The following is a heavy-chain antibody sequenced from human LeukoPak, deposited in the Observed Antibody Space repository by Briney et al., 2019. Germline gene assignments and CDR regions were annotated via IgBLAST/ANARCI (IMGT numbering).Heavy chain of an antibody. CDR3: AKDGMVRGVIDY. J-gene: IGHJ4*02. V-gene: IGHV3-66*01. CDR2: IYSGGTT. Sequence: GGSLRLSCAASGFTVNRNYMIWVRQAPGKGLECVSVIYSGGTTWYADSVKGRFTISRDTNTLYLQMNSLRAEDTAVYYCAKDGMVRGVIDYWGQGTLVTVSS. CDR1: GFTVNRNY. D-gene: IGHD3-10*01.